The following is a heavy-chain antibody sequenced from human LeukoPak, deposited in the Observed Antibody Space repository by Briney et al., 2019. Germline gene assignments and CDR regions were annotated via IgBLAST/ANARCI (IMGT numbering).Heavy chain of an antibody. Sequence: PGGSLRLSCAASGFTFSSYSMNWVRQAPGKGLEWVSSISSSSSYIYYADSVKGRFTISRDNAKNSLYLQMNSLRAEDTAVYYCARASPTTMAHDYWGQGTLVTVSS. CDR2: ISSSSSYI. V-gene: IGHV3-21*01. CDR1: GFTFSSYS. CDR3: ARASPTTMAHDY. D-gene: IGHD3-10*01. J-gene: IGHJ4*02.